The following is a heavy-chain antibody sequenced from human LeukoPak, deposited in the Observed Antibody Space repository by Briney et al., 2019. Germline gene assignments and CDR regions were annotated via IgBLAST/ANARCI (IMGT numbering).Heavy chain of an antibody. CDR1: GGSFSGYY. CDR3: ARYYDFWSGPQFDY. CDR2: INQSGST. V-gene: IGHV4-34*01. Sequence: SETLSLTCAVYGGSFSGYYWSWIRQPPGKGLEWIGEINQSGSTNYNPSLKSRVTISVDTSKNQFSLKLSSVTAADTAVYYCARYYDFWSGPQFDYWGQGTLVTVSS. D-gene: IGHD3-3*01. J-gene: IGHJ4*02.